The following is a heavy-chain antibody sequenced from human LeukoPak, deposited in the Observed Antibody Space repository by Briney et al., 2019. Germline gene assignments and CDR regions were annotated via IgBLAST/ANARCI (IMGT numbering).Heavy chain of an antibody. CDR3: ARAGGDVSRGYYYY. D-gene: IGHD3-22*01. CDR2: ISDHNGKT. Sequence: GASVKLSCKASGFTFTTFGITWVRQAPGQGLEWMGSISDHNGKTNYAQTLQGRVTITTDTSTSTAYLELKSLRSDDTTVYYCARAGGDVSRGYYYYWGQGTLVTVSS. J-gene: IGHJ4*02. CDR1: GFTFTTFG. V-gene: IGHV1-18*01.